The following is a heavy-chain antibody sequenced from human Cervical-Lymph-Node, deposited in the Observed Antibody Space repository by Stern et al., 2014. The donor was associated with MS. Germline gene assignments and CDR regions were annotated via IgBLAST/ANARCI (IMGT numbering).Heavy chain of an antibody. J-gene: IGHJ4*02. CDR3: ARDGYSSGWRVFDY. D-gene: IGHD6-19*01. CDR2: INAGNGDT. CDR1: GYTFTTYA. Sequence: VQLVQSGAEVKKPGASVKVACKASGYTFTTYAIHWVRQAPGQRLEWMGWINAGNGDTKYSQNFQGRVTIIRDTSANTAYMELSSLRSEDTALYYCARDGYSSGWRVFDYWGQGTLVSVSS. V-gene: IGHV1-3*01.